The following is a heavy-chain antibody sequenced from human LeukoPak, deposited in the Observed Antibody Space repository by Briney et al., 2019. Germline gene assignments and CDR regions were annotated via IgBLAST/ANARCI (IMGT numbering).Heavy chain of an antibody. D-gene: IGHD6-19*01. V-gene: IGHV3-30*04. CDR3: AREHSGWCDCDY. CDR1: GFTFSSYA. CDR2: ISYDGSNK. Sequence: GGSLRLSCAASGFTFSSYAMHWVRQAPGKGLEWVAVISYDGSNKYYADSVKGRFTISRDNSKNTLYLQMNSLRAEDTAVYYCAREHSGWCDCDYWGQGTLVTVSS. J-gene: IGHJ4*02.